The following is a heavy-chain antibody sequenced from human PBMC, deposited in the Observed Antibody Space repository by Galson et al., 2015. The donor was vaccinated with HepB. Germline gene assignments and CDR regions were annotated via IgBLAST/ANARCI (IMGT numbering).Heavy chain of an antibody. J-gene: IGHJ4*02. CDR1: GFSLSTSGVG. V-gene: IGHV2-5*02. Sequence: PALVKPTQTLTLTCTFSGFSLSTSGVGVGWIRQPPGKALERLALIYWDDDNRYSPSLRSRLTITKDTSRNQVVLTLTNMDPVDTATYYCAHTTPYTRSSGGFDYWGQGTLVTVSS. D-gene: IGHD6-6*01. CDR2: IYWDDDN. CDR3: AHTTPYTRSSGGFDY.